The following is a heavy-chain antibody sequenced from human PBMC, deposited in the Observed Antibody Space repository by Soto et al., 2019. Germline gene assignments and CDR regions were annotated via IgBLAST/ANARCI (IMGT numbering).Heavy chain of an antibody. Sequence: SGPTLVNPTQTLTLTCTFSGFSLSTSGMCVSWIRQPPGKALEWLARIDWDDDKYYSTSLKTRLTISKDTSKNQVVLTMTNMDPVDTSTYYWARIKVGVVVTTIDYWGQGTLVTVSS. CDR3: ARIKVGVVVTTIDY. J-gene: IGHJ4*02. CDR2: IDWDDDK. D-gene: IGHD2-21*02. V-gene: IGHV2-70*11. CDR1: GFSLSTSGMC.